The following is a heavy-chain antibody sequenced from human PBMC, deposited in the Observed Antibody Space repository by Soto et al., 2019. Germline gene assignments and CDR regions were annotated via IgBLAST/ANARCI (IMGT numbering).Heavy chain of an antibody. CDR2: IKSKTDGGTT. J-gene: IGHJ4*02. CDR1: GFTFSNAW. CDR3: TTTLTGYCSSTSCYTGGDY. V-gene: IGHV3-15*01. D-gene: IGHD2-2*02. Sequence: NPGGSLRLSCAASGFTFSNAWMSWVRQAPGKGLEWVGRIKSKTDGGTTDYAAPVKGRFTISRDDSKNTLYLQMNSLKTEDTAVYYCTTTLTGYCSSTSCYTGGDYWGQGTLVTVPQ.